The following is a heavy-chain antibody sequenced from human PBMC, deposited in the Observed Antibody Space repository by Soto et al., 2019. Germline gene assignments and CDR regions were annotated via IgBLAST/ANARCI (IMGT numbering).Heavy chain of an antibody. CDR3: ARGFSAGKGSPPDF. Sequence: QPGGSLRLSCAASGFTFSSYWMSWVRQAPGKGLEWVANIKQDGSEKYYVDSVKGRFTISRDNAKNSLYLQMNSLRAEDTAVYYCARGFSAGKGSPPDFWGQGSLVTVSS. CDR1: GFTFSSYW. D-gene: IGHD6-13*01. J-gene: IGHJ4*02. CDR2: IKQDGSEK. V-gene: IGHV3-7*03.